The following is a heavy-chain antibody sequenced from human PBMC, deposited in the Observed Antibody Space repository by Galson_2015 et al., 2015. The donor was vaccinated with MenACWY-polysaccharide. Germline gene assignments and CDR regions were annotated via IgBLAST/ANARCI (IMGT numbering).Heavy chain of an antibody. CDR3: AKELSLGVSGTPGDY. CDR2: ISGSGGST. J-gene: IGHJ4*02. V-gene: IGHV3-23*01. CDR1: GFTFSSYA. D-gene: IGHD6-19*01. Sequence: SLRLSCAASGFTFSSYAMSWVRQAPGKGLEWVSTISGSGGSTYYADSVKGRFTISRDNSKHTLYLQMNSLRAEATAVYYCAKELSLGVSGTPGDYWGQGTLVTVPS.